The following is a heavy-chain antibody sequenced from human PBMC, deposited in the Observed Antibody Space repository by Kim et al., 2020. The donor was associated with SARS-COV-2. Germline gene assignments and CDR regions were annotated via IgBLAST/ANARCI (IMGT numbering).Heavy chain of an antibody. J-gene: IGHJ4*02. V-gene: IGHV4-4*07. D-gene: IGHD6-13*01. Sequence: YTPSLKSRATMSLDTSKNQYSLKLSSVTAADTAVYYCATTRYSSSWQIDYWGQGTLVTVSS. CDR3: ATTRYSSSWQIDY.